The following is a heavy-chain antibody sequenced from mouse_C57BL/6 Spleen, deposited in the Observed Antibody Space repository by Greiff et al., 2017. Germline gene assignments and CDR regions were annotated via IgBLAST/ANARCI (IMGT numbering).Heavy chain of an antibody. CDR3: ARGITTVVERYFDV. CDR2: IDPSDSYT. V-gene: IGHV1-50*01. J-gene: IGHJ1*03. CDR1: GYTFTSSW. Sequence: VQLQQPGAELVKPGASVKLSCKASGYTFTSSWMQWVKQRPGQGLEWIGEIDPSDSYTNYNQKFKGKATLTVDTSSSTAYMQLSSLTSEDSAVYYCARGITTVVERYFDVWGTGTTVTVSS. D-gene: IGHD1-1*01.